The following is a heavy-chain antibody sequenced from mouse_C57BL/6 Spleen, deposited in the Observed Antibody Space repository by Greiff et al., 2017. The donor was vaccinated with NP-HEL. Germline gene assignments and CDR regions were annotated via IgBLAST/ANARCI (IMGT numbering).Heavy chain of an antibody. Sequence: EVNLVESGGGLVKPGGSLKLSCAASGFTFSSYTMSWVRQTPEKRLEWVATISGGGGNTYYPDSVKGRFTISRDNAKNTLYLQMSSLRSEDTALYYCARVLYDGYPDYWGQGTTLTVSS. CDR2: ISGGGGNT. CDR1: GFTFSSYT. V-gene: IGHV5-9*01. D-gene: IGHD2-3*01. CDR3: ARVLYDGYPDY. J-gene: IGHJ2*01.